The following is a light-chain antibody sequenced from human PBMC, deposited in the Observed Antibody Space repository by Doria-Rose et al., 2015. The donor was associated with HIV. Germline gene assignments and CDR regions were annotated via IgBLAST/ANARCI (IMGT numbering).Light chain of an antibody. V-gene: IGKV4-1*01. CDR3: QQYYDTPS. CDR1: QSLLYTSKNY. Sequence: TQSPESLGMSLGERATLNCKSNQSLLYTSKNYLAWYQQKPEQPPKLLIYWAPTRQSGVPARFSGSGSGTDFTLTISSLEAEDVAVYYCQQYYDTPSFGPGTTVDIK. CDR2: WAP. J-gene: IGKJ3*01.